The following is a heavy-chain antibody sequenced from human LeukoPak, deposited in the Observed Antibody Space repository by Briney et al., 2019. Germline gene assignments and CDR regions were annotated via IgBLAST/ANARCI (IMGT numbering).Heavy chain of an antibody. D-gene: IGHD6-19*01. J-gene: IGHJ5*02. V-gene: IGHV1-2*02. CDR2: MNPNSGGT. Sequence: ASVKVSCKASGYTFTSYDINWVRQATGQGLEWMGWMNPNSGGTNYAQKFQGRVTMTRDTSISTAYMELSRLRSDDTAVYYCARGFRSGWPRFDPWGQGTLVTVSS. CDR1: GYTFTSYD. CDR3: ARGFRSGWPRFDP.